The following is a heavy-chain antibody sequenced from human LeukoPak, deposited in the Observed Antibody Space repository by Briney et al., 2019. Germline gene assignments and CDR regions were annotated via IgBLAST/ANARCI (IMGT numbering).Heavy chain of an antibody. CDR1: GFTLSNAY. D-gene: IGHD2-21*01. V-gene: IGHV3-21*01. CDR2: ISSSSSYI. CDR3: ASPAQGEDF. J-gene: IGHJ4*02. Sequence: GGSLRLSCAASGFTLSNAYMSWVRQAPGKGLEWVSSISSSSSYIYYADSVKGRFTISRDNAKNSLYLQMNSLRAEDTAVYYCASPAQGEDFWGQGTLVTVSS.